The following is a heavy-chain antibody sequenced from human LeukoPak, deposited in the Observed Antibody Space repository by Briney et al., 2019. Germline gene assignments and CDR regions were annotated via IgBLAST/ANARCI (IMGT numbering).Heavy chain of an antibody. V-gene: IGHV3-66*01. CDR3: ANGYSSGRRAFDI. CDR2: IYSGGTT. J-gene: IGHJ3*02. D-gene: IGHD6-19*01. Sequence: GGSLRLSCAASGFTVSGSYMSWVRQAPGKGLEWVSVIYSGGTTYYAASVKGRFTISRDNSKNTLYLQMNSLRAEDTAVYYCANGYSSGRRAFDIWGQGTMVTVSS. CDR1: GFTVSGSY.